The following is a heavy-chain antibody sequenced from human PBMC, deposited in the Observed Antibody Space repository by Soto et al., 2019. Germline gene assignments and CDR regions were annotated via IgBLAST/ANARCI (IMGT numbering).Heavy chain of an antibody. CDR1: GFTFSSYG. V-gene: IGHV3-30*18. D-gene: IGHD3-10*01. J-gene: IGHJ4*02. CDR2: ISYDGSNK. Sequence: GGSLRLSCAASGFTFSSYGMHWVRQAPGKGLEWVAVISYDGSNKYYADSVKGRFTISRDNSKNTLYLQMNSLRAEDTAVYYCAKASYGPTLGYWGQGTLVTVSS. CDR3: AKASYGPTLGY.